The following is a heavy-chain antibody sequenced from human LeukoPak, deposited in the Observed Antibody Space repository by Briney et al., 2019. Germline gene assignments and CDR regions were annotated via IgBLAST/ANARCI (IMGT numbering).Heavy chain of an antibody. D-gene: IGHD1-14*01. CDR1: GFTFSSYG. CDR3: AKDPSVGRQPGLDY. CDR2: IRYDGSNK. J-gene: IGHJ4*02. V-gene: IGHV3-30*02. Sequence: GGSLRLSCAASGFTFSSYGMHWVRQAPGKGLEWVAFIRYDGSNKYYADSVKGRFTISRDNSKNTLYLQVNSLRAEDTAVYYCAKDPSVGRQPGLDYWAREPWSPSPQ.